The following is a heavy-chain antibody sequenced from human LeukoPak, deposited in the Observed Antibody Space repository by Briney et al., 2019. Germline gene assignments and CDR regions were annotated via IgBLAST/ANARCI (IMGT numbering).Heavy chain of an antibody. CDR1: GGSISSYY. J-gene: IGHJ2*01. CDR3: ARSRIAVAGGGRGCFDL. D-gene: IGHD6-19*01. V-gene: IGHV4-4*07. CDR2: IYTSGST. Sequence: SETLSLTCTVSGGSISSYYWSWIRQPAGKGLEWIGRIYTSGSTNYNPSLKSRVTMSVDTSKNQFSLKLRSVTAADTAVYYCARSRIAVAGGGRGCFDLWGRGTLVTVSS.